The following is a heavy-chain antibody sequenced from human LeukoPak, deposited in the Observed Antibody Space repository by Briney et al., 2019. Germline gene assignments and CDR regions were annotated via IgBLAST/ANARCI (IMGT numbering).Heavy chain of an antibody. V-gene: IGHV3-48*01. CDR3: ARDGPYYNGSGRETANGMDV. CDR2: ISSSSSTI. Sequence: GGSLRLSCAASGFTFSSYSMNWVRQAPGKGLEWVSYISSSSSTIYYADSVKGRFTISRDNAKNSLYLQMNSLRAEDTAVYYCARDGPYYNGSGRETANGMDVWGQGTTVTVSS. J-gene: IGHJ6*02. D-gene: IGHD3-10*01. CDR1: GFTFSSYS.